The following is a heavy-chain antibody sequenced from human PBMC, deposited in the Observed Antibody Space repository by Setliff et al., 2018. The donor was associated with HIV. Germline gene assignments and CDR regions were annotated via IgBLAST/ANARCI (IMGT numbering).Heavy chain of an antibody. CDR2: IIPILGIA. V-gene: IGHV1-69*10. J-gene: IGHJ4*02. CDR3: ARATDYESSGYYSLNFDY. D-gene: IGHD3-22*01. CDR1: GGTFSSYA. Sequence: SVKVSCKASGGTFSSYAISWVRQAPGQGLEWMGGIIPILGIANYAQKFQGRVTITADESTSTAYMELSSLRSEDTAVYYCARATDYESSGYYSLNFDYWGQGTLVTVSS.